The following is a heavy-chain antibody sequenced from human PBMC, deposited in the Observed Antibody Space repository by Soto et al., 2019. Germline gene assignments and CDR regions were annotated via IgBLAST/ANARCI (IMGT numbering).Heavy chain of an antibody. CDR2: INHSGTT. CDR1: GGSFSGYF. D-gene: IGHD6-13*01. CDR3: ARGLAGRSSSWYDY. V-gene: IGHV4-34*01. Sequence: PSETLSLTCAVYGGSFSGYFWRWIRHPPGKGLEWIGEINHSGTTNYNPSLKSRVTISVDTSKNQLSLKLSSVTAADTAVYYCARGLAGRSSSWYDYWGQGTLVTVSS. J-gene: IGHJ4*02.